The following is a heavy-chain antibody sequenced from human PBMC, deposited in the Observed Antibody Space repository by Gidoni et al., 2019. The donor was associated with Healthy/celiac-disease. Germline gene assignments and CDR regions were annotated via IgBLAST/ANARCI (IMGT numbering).Heavy chain of an antibody. CDR1: GCSISSGDYD. CDR2: IYYSVST. CDR3: ASSAVGAAIDY. J-gene: IGHJ4*02. V-gene: IGHV4-30-4*01. D-gene: IGHD1-26*01. Sequence: QVQLKESVPGLVKPSQTLSLTCTVPGCSISSGDYDWRWIRQPPGKGLGWSGYIYYSVSTYYNPSLKIRVTISVDTSKNQFSLKLSSVTAADTAVYYCASSAVGAAIDYWGQGTLVTVSS.